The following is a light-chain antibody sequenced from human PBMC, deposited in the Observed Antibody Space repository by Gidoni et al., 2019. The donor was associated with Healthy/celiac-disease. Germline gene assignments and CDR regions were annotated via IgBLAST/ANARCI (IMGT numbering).Light chain of an antibody. V-gene: IGKV1-5*03. Sequence: DIQMTQSPSTLSASVGDRVTITCRASQSISSWLAWYQQKPGKAPKLLIYKASSLESGVPSRFSGSGSGTEFTLTISSLQPDDFATYDCQQYNSYLYTFGQXTKLEIK. CDR3: QQYNSYLYT. CDR2: KAS. J-gene: IGKJ2*01. CDR1: QSISSW.